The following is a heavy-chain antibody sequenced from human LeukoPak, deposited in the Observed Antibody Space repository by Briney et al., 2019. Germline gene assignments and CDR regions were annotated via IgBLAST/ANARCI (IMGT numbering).Heavy chain of an antibody. Sequence: ASVKVSCTASGYTFTSYDIHWVRQATGQGLEWMGWMNPNSGNTGYAQKFQGRVTMTRNTSISTAYMEPSSLRSEDTAVYYCAREVVAATNWFDPWGQGTLVTVSS. D-gene: IGHD2-15*01. V-gene: IGHV1-8*01. CDR3: AREVVAATNWFDP. CDR1: GYTFTSYD. J-gene: IGHJ5*02. CDR2: MNPNSGNT.